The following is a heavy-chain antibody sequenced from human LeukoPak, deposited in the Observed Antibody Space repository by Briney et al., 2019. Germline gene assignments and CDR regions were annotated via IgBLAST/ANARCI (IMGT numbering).Heavy chain of an antibody. CDR3: TRPYYYDSSGYYYDAFDI. CDR1: GFTFSGSA. Sequence: PGGSLRLSCAASGFTFSGSAMHWVRQASGKGLEWVGRIRSKANSYATAYAASVKGRFTISRDDSKNTAYLQMNSLKTEDTAVYYCTRPYYYDSSGYYYDAFDIWGQGTMVTVSS. CDR2: IRSKANSYAT. D-gene: IGHD3-22*01. J-gene: IGHJ3*02. V-gene: IGHV3-73*01.